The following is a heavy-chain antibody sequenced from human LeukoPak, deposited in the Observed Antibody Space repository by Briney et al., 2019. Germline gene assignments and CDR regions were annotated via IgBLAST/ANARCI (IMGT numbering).Heavy chain of an antibody. D-gene: IGHD6-19*01. CDR1: GFTFSSYS. CDR3: ARAGYSSSGGFDY. Sequence: MAGGSLRLSCAASGFTFSSYSMNWVRQAPGKWLEWVSSISSSSSYIYYADSVKGRFTISRDNAKNSLYLQMNSLRAEDTAVYYCARAGYSSSGGFDYWGQGTLVTVSS. CDR2: ISSSSSYI. V-gene: IGHV3-21*01. J-gene: IGHJ4*02.